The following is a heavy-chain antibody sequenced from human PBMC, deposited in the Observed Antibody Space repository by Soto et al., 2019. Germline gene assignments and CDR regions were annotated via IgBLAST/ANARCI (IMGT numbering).Heavy chain of an antibody. CDR3: ARVLSSSPYYYYSYGMDV. Sequence: SETLSLTCAVYGGSFSGYYWSWIRQPPGKGLEWIGEINHSGSTNYNPSLKSRVTISVDTSKNQFSLKLSSVTAADTAVYYCARVLSSSPYYYYSYGMDVWGQGTTVTVSS. V-gene: IGHV4-34*01. J-gene: IGHJ6*02. CDR2: INHSGST. CDR1: GGSFSGYY. D-gene: IGHD6-13*01.